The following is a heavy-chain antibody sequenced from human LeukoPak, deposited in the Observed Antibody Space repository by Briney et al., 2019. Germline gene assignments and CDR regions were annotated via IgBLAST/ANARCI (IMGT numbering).Heavy chain of an antibody. CDR2: ISSSGSTI. V-gene: IGHV3-48*03. Sequence: GGSLRLSCAASGFTFSTYEMTWVRQSPGKGLEWVSYISSSGSTIYYADSVKGRFTISRDNARNTLYLQMNSLRAEDTAVYYCATPPTVTRNYWGQGTLVTVSS. D-gene: IGHD4-17*01. CDR3: ATPPTVTRNY. J-gene: IGHJ4*02. CDR1: GFTFSTYE.